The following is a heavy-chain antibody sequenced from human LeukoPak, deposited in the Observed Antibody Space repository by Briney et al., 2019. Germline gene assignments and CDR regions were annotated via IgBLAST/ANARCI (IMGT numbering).Heavy chain of an antibody. D-gene: IGHD3-22*01. CDR1: GITLSNYG. CDR3: AKRGVVIRVILVGFHKEAYYFDS. Sequence: GGSLRLSCAVSGITLSNYGMSWVRQAPGQGLEWVAGISDSAGKTNYADSVKGRFTISRDSPKNTLYLQMNSLRAEDTAVYFCAKRGVVIRVILVGFHKEAYYFDSWGQGALVTVSS. CDR2: ISDSAGKT. J-gene: IGHJ4*02. V-gene: IGHV3-23*01.